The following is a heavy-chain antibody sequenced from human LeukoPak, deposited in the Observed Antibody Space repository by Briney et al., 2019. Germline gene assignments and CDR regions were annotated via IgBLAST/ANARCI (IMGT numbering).Heavy chain of an antibody. CDR3: ARVAKERVGGVYYFDY. CDR2: IGTAGDT. D-gene: IGHD1-1*01. Sequence: PGGSLRLSCAASGFTFSDYDMHWVRQATGKGLEWVSAIGTAGDTYYTGSVKGRFTISRENAKNSLYLQMNSLSAGDTAVYYCARVAKERVGGVYYFDYWGQGTLVTVS. V-gene: IGHV3-13*01. J-gene: IGHJ4*02. CDR1: GFTFSDYD.